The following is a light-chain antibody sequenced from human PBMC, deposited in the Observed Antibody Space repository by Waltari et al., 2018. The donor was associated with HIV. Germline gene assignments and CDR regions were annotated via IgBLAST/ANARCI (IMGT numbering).Light chain of an antibody. CDR3: SSYTTRSTPDPNWV. CDR1: SSDVGGYNY. J-gene: IGLJ3*02. CDR2: EVS. Sequence: QSALTQPASVSGSPGQSITISCTGTSSDVGGYNYVSWYQQHPGKAPNLMIFEVSNRPSGVSNRFSGSKAVNTASLTIAGLQAEDEADYYCSSYTTRSTPDPNWVFGGGTKLTVL. V-gene: IGLV2-14*01.